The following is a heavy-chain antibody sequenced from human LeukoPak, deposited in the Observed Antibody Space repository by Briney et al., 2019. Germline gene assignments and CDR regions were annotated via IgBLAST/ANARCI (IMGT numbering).Heavy chain of an antibody. J-gene: IGHJ3*02. CDR1: GGSFSGYY. D-gene: IGHD3-3*01. CDR3: AREGYDFWSGYYPDAFDI. CDR2: INHSGST. V-gene: IGHV4-34*01. Sequence: NPSETLSLTCAVYGGSFSGYYSSWIRQPPGKGLEWIGEINHSGSTNYNPSLKSRVTISVDTSKNQFSLKLSSVTAADMAVYYCAREGYDFWSGYYPDAFDIWGQGTMVTVSS.